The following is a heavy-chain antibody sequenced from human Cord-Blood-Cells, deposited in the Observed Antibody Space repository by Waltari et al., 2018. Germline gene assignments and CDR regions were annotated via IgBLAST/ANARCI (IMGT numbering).Heavy chain of an antibody. V-gene: IGHV1-69*01. CDR3: ARGWTGDAFDI. D-gene: IGHD3-9*01. J-gene: IGHJ3*02. CDR2: IIPIFGTA. CDR1: GGTFRSYT. Sequence: QVPLVQSGAEVKKPGSSVKVSCQGSGGTFRSYTISWVRQAPGQGLEWMGGIIPIFGTANYAQKFQGRVTITADESTSTAYMELSSLRSEDTAVYYCARGWTGDAFDIWGQGTMVTVSS.